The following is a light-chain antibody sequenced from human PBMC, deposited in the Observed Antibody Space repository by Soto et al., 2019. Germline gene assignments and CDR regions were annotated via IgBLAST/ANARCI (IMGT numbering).Light chain of an antibody. CDR1: SEHSNYA. CDR2: VNSDGSH. V-gene: IGLV4-69*01. CDR3: QAWGTGIKRL. J-gene: IGLJ3*02. Sequence: QLVLTQSPSASASLGASVKLTCTLSSEHSNYAIAWHQQHPEKGPRYLMRVNSDGSHNKGDGIPDRFSGSSSGAERYLTISSLQSEDEADYYCQAWGTGIKRLFGGGTKLTVL.